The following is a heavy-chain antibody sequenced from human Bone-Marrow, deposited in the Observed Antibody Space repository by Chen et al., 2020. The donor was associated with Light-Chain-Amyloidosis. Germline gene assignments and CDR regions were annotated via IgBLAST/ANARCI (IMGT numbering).Heavy chain of an antibody. CDR1: GYTFTNYG. J-gene: IGHJ6*02. Sequence: QVQLVQSGIEVKKPGASVKVSCEASGYTFTNYGIHWVRQAPGKGLEWMGWIRTYNGNTKYTQKCQGRVTMTTDTSTSTAYMELRSLRSDDTAVYYCARKRDYRGTLARNYYYYGMDVWGQGTTVTVSS. D-gene: IGHD4-4*01. CDR2: IRTYNGNT. CDR3: ARKRDYRGTLARNYYYYGMDV. V-gene: IGHV1-18*01.